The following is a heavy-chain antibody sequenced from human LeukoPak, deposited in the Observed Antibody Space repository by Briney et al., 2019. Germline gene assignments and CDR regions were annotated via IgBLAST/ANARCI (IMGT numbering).Heavy chain of an antibody. CDR2: IKQDGSEK. D-gene: IGHD1-1*01. Sequence: GGSLRLSCAASGFTFSMYWMNWVRQAPGKGVEWVANIKQDGSEKYYVDSVKGRFTISRDNDKNSLYLQMNSLRAEDTAVYYCARESSGRRVQTFDYWGQGTLVTVSS. CDR3: ARESSGRRVQTFDY. CDR1: GFTFSMYW. J-gene: IGHJ4*02. V-gene: IGHV3-7*01.